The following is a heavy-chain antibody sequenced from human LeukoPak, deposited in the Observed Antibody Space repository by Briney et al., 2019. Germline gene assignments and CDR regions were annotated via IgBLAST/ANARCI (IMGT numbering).Heavy chain of an antibody. Sequence: SETLSLXCAVYGGSFSGCYWSWIRQPPGRGLEWIGEINHSGSTKHNPSLKSRVTISVDTSKNQFFLKLSSVTAADTAVYYCARGLRSSSWDYLDYWGQGTLVTVSS. D-gene: IGHD6-13*01. CDR3: ARGLRSSSWDYLDY. CDR2: INHSGST. J-gene: IGHJ4*02. V-gene: IGHV4-34*01. CDR1: GGSFSGCY.